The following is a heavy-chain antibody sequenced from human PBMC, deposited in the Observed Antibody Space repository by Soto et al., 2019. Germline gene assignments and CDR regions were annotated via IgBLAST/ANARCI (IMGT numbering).Heavy chain of an antibody. CDR2: IYYSGST. D-gene: IGHD3-10*01. Sequence: SETLSLTCTVSGGSISSYYWSWIRQPPGKGLEWIGYIYYSGSTNYNPSLKSRVTISVDTSKNQFSLKLSSVTAADAAVYYCARGRGSGSSFYYYGMDVWGQGTTVTVSS. J-gene: IGHJ6*02. V-gene: IGHV4-59*01. CDR1: GGSISSYY. CDR3: ARGRGSGSSFYYYGMDV.